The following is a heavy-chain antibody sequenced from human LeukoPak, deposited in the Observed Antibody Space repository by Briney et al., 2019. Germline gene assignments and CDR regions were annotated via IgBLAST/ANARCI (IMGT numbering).Heavy chain of an antibody. CDR2: ICYDGSNE. V-gene: IGHV3-30*02. J-gene: IGHJ3*02. CDR3: AKPGYYDSSGYYYDAFDI. CDR1: GFTFSDYG. D-gene: IGHD3-22*01. Sequence: GGSLRLCCAASGFTFSDYGMYWVRQAPGKGLEWVAVICYDGSNEYYADSVKGRFTISRDNSKNTLYLQMNSLRAEDTAVYYCAKPGYYDSSGYYYDAFDIWGQGTMVTVSS.